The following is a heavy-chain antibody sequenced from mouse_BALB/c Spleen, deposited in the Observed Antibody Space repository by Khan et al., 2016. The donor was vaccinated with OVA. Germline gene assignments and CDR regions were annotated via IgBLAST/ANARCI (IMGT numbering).Heavy chain of an antibody. J-gene: IGHJ3*01. CDR2: INSGGYYT. CDR3: ASHLTGSFAY. D-gene: IGHD4-1*01. V-gene: IGHV5-6*01. CDR1: GFTFSTYG. Sequence: EVELVESGGDLMKPGGSLIVSCAASGFTFSTYGMSWVRQTPDKRLEWVATINSGGYYTYYPDSMQGRFTISRNNAKNTLYLQMSSLKSEDTAMYYCASHLTGSFAYWGQGTLVTVSA.